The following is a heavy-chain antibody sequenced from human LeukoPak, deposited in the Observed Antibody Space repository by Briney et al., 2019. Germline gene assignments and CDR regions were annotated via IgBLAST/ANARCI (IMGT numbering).Heavy chain of an antibody. CDR3: AKDLDSTGYFYGGDN. Sequence: PGGSLRLSCTASAFTLNNYAMNWVRQAPGKGLEWVSGISDSGDSTYYADSVKGRFTISRDSSKNTVSLQMNSLRAEDTAVYYCAKDLDSTGYFYGGDNWGQGTLVTVSS. J-gene: IGHJ4*02. CDR2: ISDSGDST. D-gene: IGHD3-22*01. CDR1: AFTLNNYA. V-gene: IGHV3-23*01.